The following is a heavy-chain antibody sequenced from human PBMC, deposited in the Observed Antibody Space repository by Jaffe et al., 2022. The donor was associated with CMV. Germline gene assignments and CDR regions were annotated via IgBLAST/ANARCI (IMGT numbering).Heavy chain of an antibody. Sequence: EVQLLESGGGLVQTGGSLRLSCTASGFTFSMYAMSWVRQAPGKGLEWVSTITGSGGSTYYTDSVKGRFTISRDNSKNTLYLQVNSLRAEDTAIYYCAKDFVPVTTFWGDDSDYYGVDVWGQGTAVTVSS. J-gene: IGHJ6*02. CDR1: GFTFSMYA. D-gene: IGHD4-17*01. CDR3: AKDFVPVTTFWGDDSDYYGVDV. V-gene: IGHV3-23*01. CDR2: ITGSGGST.